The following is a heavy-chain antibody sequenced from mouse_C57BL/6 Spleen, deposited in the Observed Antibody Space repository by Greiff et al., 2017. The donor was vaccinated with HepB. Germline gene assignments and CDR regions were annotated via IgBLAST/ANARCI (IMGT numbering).Heavy chain of an antibody. Sequence: VQLQQSGAGLVRPGASVTLSCKASGYTFTDYEMHWVKQTPVHGLEWIGAIDPETGGTAYNQKFKGKAILTADKSSSTAYMELRSLTSEDSAVYYCTRTGGYYYGSSYDYYAMDYWGQGTSVTVSS. CDR3: TRTGGYYYGSSYDYYAMDY. CDR1: GYTFTDYE. V-gene: IGHV1-15*01. CDR2: IDPETGGT. D-gene: IGHD1-1*01. J-gene: IGHJ4*01.